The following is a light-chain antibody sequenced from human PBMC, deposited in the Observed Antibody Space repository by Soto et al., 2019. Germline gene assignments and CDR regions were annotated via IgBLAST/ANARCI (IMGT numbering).Light chain of an antibody. J-gene: IGKJ4*01. Sequence: EIVLTQSPATLSLSPGERATLSCRASQSVSSYLAWYQQKPGQAPRLLIYDASNRATGIPARFSGSGSGTDFSITISSLEPEDSAVNYCQQRFDWPPLTFGGGTKVEIK. CDR1: QSVSSY. CDR2: DAS. CDR3: QQRFDWPPLT. V-gene: IGKV3-11*01.